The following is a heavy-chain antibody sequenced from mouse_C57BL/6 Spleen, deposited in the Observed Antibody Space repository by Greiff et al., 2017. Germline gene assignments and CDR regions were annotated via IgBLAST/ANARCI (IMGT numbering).Heavy chain of an antibody. Sequence: EVKLMASEGGLVQPGSSMKLSCTASGFTFSDYYMAWVRQVPEKGLEWVANINYDGSSTYYLDSLKSRCIISRDNAKNILYLQMSSLKSEDTATYYCARDGTWYAIDYWGQGTSVTVSS. D-gene: IGHD3-3*01. CDR2: INYDGSST. CDR3: ARDGTWYAIDY. CDR1: GFTFSDYY. J-gene: IGHJ4*01. V-gene: IGHV5-16*01.